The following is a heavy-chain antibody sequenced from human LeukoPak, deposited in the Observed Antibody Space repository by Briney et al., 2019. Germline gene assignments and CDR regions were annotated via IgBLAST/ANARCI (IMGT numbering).Heavy chain of an antibody. CDR1: GYTFTSYD. V-gene: IGHV1-8*01. CDR3: ARDRYSYGYEDY. CDR2: MNPNSGNT. J-gene: IGHJ4*02. D-gene: IGHD5-18*01. Sequence: ASVKVSCKASGYTFTSYDINWVRQATGQGLEWMGGMNPNSGNTGYAQKFQGRVTMTRNNSISTAYMELSSLRSEDTAVYYCARDRYSYGYEDYWGQGTLVTVSS.